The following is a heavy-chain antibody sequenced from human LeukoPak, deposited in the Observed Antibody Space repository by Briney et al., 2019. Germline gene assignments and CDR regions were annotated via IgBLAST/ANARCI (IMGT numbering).Heavy chain of an antibody. Sequence: GASVKVSCKVSGYTLTELSMHWVRQAPGKGLEWMGGFDPEDGETIYAQKFQGRVTMTEDTSTDTAYMELSSLRSDDTAVYYCAKDRGTTVTDYYYYYMDVWGKGTTVTVSS. CDR3: AKDRGTTVTDYYYYYMDV. D-gene: IGHD4-11*01. CDR2: FDPEDGET. V-gene: IGHV1-24*01. CDR1: GYTLTELS. J-gene: IGHJ6*03.